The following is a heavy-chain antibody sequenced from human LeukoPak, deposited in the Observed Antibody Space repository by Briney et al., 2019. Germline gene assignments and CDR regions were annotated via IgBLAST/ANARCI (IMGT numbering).Heavy chain of an antibody. D-gene: IGHD1-14*01. CDR2: ISSSSSTI. CDR3: AARKNWFDP. Sequence: GGSLRLSCAASGFTVSSNYMSWVRQAPGKGLEWVSYISSSSSTIYYADSVKGRFTISRDNAKNSLYLQMNSLRAEDTAVYYCAARKNWFDPWGQGTLVTVSS. CDR1: GFTVSSNY. J-gene: IGHJ5*02. V-gene: IGHV3-48*01.